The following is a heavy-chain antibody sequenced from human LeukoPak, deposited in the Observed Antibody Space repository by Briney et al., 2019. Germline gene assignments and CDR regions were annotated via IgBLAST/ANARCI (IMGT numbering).Heavy chain of an antibody. J-gene: IGHJ4*02. D-gene: IGHD6-19*01. Sequence: SETLSLTCNVSDGSINSDYWSWIRQPPGKGLEWIGYIHKSGSTYYNPSLNSRVTMSVDTSKNQFSLKVSSVTAADTAVYFCASLNTGWYFDYWGQGTLVTVSS. CDR2: IHKSGST. CDR3: ASLNTGWYFDY. CDR1: DGSINSDY. V-gene: IGHV4-4*09.